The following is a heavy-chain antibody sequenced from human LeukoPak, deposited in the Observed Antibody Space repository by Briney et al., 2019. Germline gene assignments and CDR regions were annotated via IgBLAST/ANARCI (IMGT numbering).Heavy chain of an antibody. V-gene: IGHV4-39*01. CDR1: GGSISSSSYY. CDR3: ARGSSDFWSGYAGCFDY. CDR2: IYYSGST. J-gene: IGHJ4*02. Sequence: PSETLSLTCTVSGGSISSSSYYWGWIRQPPGKGLEWLGSIYYSGSTYYNPSLKSRVTISVDTSKNQFPLKLSSVTAADTAVYYCARGSSDFWSGYAGCFDYWGQGTLVTVSS. D-gene: IGHD3-3*01.